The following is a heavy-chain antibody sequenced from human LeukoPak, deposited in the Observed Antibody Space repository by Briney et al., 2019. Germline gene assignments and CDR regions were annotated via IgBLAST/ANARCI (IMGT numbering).Heavy chain of an antibody. D-gene: IGHD5-18*01. CDR3: ARALSGYSYGYAY. V-gene: IGHV4-61*08. CDR2: IYYSGST. Sequence: SETLSLTCTVSGGSISSGGYYWSWIRQPPGKGLEWIGYIYYSGSTNYNPSLKSRVTISVDTSKNQFSLKLSSVTAADTAVYYCARALSGYSYGYAYWGQGTLVTVSS. CDR1: GGSISSGGYY. J-gene: IGHJ4*02.